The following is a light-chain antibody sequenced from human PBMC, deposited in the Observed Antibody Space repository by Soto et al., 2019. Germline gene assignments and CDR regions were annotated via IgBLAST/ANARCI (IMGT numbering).Light chain of an antibody. J-gene: IGKJ2*01. V-gene: IGKV1-9*01. CDR2: AAS. CDR1: QAIGTS. Sequence: DIRLTQSPSFLSASVGDRVTITCRASQAIGTSLAWYQQKPGKAPKLLIFAASTFESGVPSRFRGSGFETEFTLTISGLQPEDFATYYCQQVKSYPRTFGQGTKLDSK. CDR3: QQVKSYPRT.